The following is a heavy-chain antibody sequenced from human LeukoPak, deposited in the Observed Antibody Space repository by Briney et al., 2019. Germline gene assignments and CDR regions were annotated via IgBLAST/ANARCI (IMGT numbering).Heavy chain of an antibody. J-gene: IGHJ4*02. D-gene: IGHD3-22*01. CDR1: GGSISSSSYY. CDR2: IYYSGST. Sequence: SETLSLTCTVSGGSISSSSYYWGWIRQPPGKGLEWIGSIYYSGSTYYNPSLKSRVTISVDTSKNQFSLKLSSVTAADTAVYYCARYYDSSGYPYYFDYWGQGTLVTVSS. CDR3: ARYYDSSGYPYYFDY. V-gene: IGHV4-39*07.